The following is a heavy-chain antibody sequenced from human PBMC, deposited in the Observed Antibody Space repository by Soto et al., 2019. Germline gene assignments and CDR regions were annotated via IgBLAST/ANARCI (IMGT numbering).Heavy chain of an antibody. V-gene: IGHV1-8*01. D-gene: IGHD3-3*01. CDR1: GYTFTSYD. J-gene: IGHJ6*02. CDR2: MNPNSGNT. Sequence: ASVKVSCKASGYTFTSYDINWVRQATGQGLEWMGWMNPNSGNTGYAQKFQGRVTMTRNTSISTAYMELSSLRSEDTAVYYCARAGFGGYDFWSGYYWGGYYYGMDVWGQGTTVTVS. CDR3: ARAGFGGYDFWSGYYWGGYYYGMDV.